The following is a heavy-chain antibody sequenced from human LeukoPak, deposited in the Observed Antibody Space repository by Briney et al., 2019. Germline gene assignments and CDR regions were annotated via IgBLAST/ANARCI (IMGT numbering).Heavy chain of an antibody. J-gene: IGHJ6*02. Sequence: GGSLRLSCAASGFTFSSYWMSWVRQAPGKGLEWVSSVSKSDGTTYYADSVKGRLTISRDNSKNTLHLQMNGLRAEDTAVYYCARGSYGMDVWGQGTTVTVSS. CDR3: ARGSYGMDV. V-gene: IGHV3-23*01. CDR2: VSKSDGTT. CDR1: GFTFSSYW.